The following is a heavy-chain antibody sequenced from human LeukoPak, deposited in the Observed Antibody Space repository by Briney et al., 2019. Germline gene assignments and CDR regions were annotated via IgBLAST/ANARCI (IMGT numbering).Heavy chain of an antibody. CDR2: IKVDGSEK. Sequence: PGGSLRLSCGVSGFTFSRYWMTWVRQAPGKGLEWVANIKVDGSEKYYVDAVKGRFTISRDNAKDSLYLQMNGLRAEDTAIYYCARAQWTAFDYYYYMDVWGKGTTVTVSS. D-gene: IGHD3/OR15-3a*01. CDR3: ARAQWTAFDYYYYMDV. CDR1: GFTFSRYW. V-gene: IGHV3-7*01. J-gene: IGHJ6*03.